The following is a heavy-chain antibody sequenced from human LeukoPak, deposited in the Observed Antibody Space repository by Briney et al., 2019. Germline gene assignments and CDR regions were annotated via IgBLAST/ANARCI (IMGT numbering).Heavy chain of an antibody. CDR3: ARANGYYGSGIPYFDY. V-gene: IGHV4-30-2*01. CDR1: GGSISSGDYS. Sequence: SETLSLTCVVSGGSISSGDYSWNWIRQPPGKGLECIGYMYHSGSTSYNPSLKSRVTISVERSKNQFSLKLTSVTAADAALYYCARANGYYGSGIPYFDYWGQGTLVTVSS. J-gene: IGHJ4*02. D-gene: IGHD3-10*01. CDR2: MYHSGST.